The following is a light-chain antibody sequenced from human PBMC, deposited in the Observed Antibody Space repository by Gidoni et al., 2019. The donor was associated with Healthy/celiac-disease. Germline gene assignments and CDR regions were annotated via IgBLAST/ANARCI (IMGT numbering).Light chain of an antibody. J-gene: IGKJ1*01. V-gene: IGKV3D-7*01. CDR1: QIVSSSY. CDR3: QQDYNPWT. Sequence: EIVMTQSPATLSLSPGERATLSCRASQIVSSSYLSWYQQKPGQAPRLLIYGASTRATGIPARFSGSGSGTDFTLTISSLQPEDFAVYYCQQDYNPWTFGQGTKVEIK. CDR2: GAS.